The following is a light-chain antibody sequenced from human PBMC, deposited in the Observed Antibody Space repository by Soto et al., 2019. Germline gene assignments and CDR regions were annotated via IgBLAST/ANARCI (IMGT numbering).Light chain of an antibody. CDR2: DAS. CDR1: SSSKW. CDR3: QQYNSYSWT. V-gene: IGKV1-5*01. Sequence: DIQMTQSPSTLAASVGDTVTMTCRSSSKWLAWYQKKPGKAPKLLIYDASTLESGVPSRFSGSRSGTEFTLTISSLQPDDFATYYCQQYNSYSWTFGQGTKVDIK. J-gene: IGKJ1*01.